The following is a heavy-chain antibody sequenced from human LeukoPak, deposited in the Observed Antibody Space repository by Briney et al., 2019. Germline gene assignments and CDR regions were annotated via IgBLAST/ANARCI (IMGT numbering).Heavy chain of an antibody. J-gene: IGHJ1*01. D-gene: IGHD3-22*01. CDR2: INHSGST. Sequence: PSETLSLTCAVYGGSFSDYYWSWLRQPPGKGLEWIGEINHSGSTNYNPSLKSRVTISVDTSKNQFSLKLSSVTAADTALYYCAYSSGYQQHWGQGTLVTVSS. CDR1: GGSFSDYY. V-gene: IGHV4-34*01. CDR3: AYSSGYQQH.